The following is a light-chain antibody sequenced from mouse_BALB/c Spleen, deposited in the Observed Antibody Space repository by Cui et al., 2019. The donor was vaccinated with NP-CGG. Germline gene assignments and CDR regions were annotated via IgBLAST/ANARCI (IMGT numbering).Light chain of an antibody. CDR2: GTN. V-gene: IGLV1*01. Sequence: HALVTLVSPLTTSPGETVTLTCRSSSGPVITSNYANWVQEKPDHLFTGLIGGTNNRAPGVPARFSGSLIGDKAALTITGAQTEDEAIYFCALWYSNHWVFGGGTKLTVL. CDR1: SGPVITSNY. CDR3: ALWYSNHWV. J-gene: IGLJ1*01.